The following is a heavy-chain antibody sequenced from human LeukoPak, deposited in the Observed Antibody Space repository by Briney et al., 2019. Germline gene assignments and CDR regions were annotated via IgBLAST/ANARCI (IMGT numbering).Heavy chain of an antibody. Sequence: SETLSLNCTVSGGSISSSSYSWGWIRQPPGKGLEWIGSIYYSGTTYYNPSLKSRVTISVDTSKIQFSLKLSSVAATDTAVYFCARLRFDFWSGYTHPYFDYWGQGTLVTVSS. J-gene: IGHJ4*02. CDR3: ARLRFDFWSGYTHPYFDY. V-gene: IGHV4-39*01. D-gene: IGHD3-3*01. CDR1: GGSISSSSYS. CDR2: IYYSGTT.